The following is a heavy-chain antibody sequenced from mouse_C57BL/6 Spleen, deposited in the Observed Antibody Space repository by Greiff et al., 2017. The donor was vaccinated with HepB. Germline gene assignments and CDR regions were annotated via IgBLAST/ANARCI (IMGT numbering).Heavy chain of an antibody. V-gene: IGHV5-12*01. J-gene: IGHJ2*01. Sequence: EVQGVESGGGLVQPGGSLKLSCAASGFTFSDYYMYWVRQTPEKRLEWVAYISNGGGSTYYPDTVKGRFTISRDNAKNTLYLQMSRLKSEDTAMYYCARHFPIYYGNYGGYFDYWGQGTTLTVSS. CDR3: ARHFPIYYGNYGGYFDY. D-gene: IGHD2-1*01. CDR2: ISNGGGST. CDR1: GFTFSDYY.